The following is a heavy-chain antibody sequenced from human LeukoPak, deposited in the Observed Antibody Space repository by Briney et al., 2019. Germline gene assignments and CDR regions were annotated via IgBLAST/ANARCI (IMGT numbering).Heavy chain of an antibody. CDR1: GFTFSSYS. CDR2: ISSSSSYI. D-gene: IGHD2-2*01. CDR3: AREGVFCSSTSRYSPHR. J-gene: IGHJ4*02. Sequence: GGSLRLSCAASGFTFSSYSMNWVRQAPGKGLEWVSSISSSSSYIYYADSVKGRFTISRDNAKNSLYLQMNSLRAEDTAVYYCAREGVFCSSTSRYSPHRRGQGTLVTVSS. V-gene: IGHV3-21*01.